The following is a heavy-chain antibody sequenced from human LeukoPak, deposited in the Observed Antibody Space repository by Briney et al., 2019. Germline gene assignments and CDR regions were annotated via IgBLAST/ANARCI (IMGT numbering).Heavy chain of an antibody. J-gene: IGHJ5*02. Sequence: PSETLSLTCTVSGGSISSYYWSWIRQPPGKGLEWIGYIYYSGSTNYNPSLKSRVTISVDTSKNQFSLKLSSVTAADTAVYYCAGKDYGDYPNWFDPWGQGTLVTVSS. V-gene: IGHV4-59*03. CDR2: IYYSGST. CDR3: AGKDYGDYPNWFDP. D-gene: IGHD4-17*01. CDR1: GGSISSYY.